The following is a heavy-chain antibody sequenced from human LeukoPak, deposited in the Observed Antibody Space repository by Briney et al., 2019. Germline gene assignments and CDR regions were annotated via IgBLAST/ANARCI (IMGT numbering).Heavy chain of an antibody. CDR3: ARGVRYYYDSSGYWIDY. D-gene: IGHD3-22*01. Sequence: KSSETLSLTCAVDGGSFSGYYWSWIRQPPGKGLEWIGEINHSGSTNYNPSLNSRVTISVDTSKNQLSLKLSSVTAADTAVYYCARGVRYYYDSSGYWIDYWGQGTLVTVSS. CDR1: GGSFSGYY. CDR2: INHSGST. J-gene: IGHJ4*02. V-gene: IGHV4-34*01.